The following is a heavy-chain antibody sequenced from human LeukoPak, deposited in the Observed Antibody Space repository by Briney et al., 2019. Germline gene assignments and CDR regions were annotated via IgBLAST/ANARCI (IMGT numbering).Heavy chain of an antibody. CDR1: GGSISSSSYY. V-gene: IGHV4-39*07. CDR2: IYTSGST. Sequence: PSETLSLTCTVSGGSISSSSYYWGWIRQPPGKGLEWIGRIYTSGSTNYNPSLKSRVTMSVDTSKNQFSLKLSSVTAADTAVYYCARALSDYVFPNWFDPWGQGTLVTVSS. CDR3: ARALSDYVFPNWFDP. D-gene: IGHD3-16*01. J-gene: IGHJ5*02.